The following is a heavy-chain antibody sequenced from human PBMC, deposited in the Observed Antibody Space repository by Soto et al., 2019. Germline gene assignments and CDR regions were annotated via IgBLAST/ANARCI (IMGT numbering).Heavy chain of an antibody. V-gene: IGHV4-30-4*01. CDR3: ASEPVVGATLDDAFDI. J-gene: IGHJ3*02. D-gene: IGHD1-26*01. Sequence: SETLSLTCTVSGGSISSGDYYWSWIRQPPGKGLEWIGYIYYSGSTYYNPSLKSRVTISVDTSKNQFSLKLSSVTAADTAVYYCASEPVVGATLDDAFDIWGQGTMVTVSS. CDR1: GGSISSGDYY. CDR2: IYYSGST.